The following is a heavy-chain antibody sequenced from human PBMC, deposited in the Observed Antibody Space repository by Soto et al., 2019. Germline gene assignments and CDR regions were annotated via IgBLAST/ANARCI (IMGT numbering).Heavy chain of an antibody. CDR2: ISSNGGTT. J-gene: IGHJ4*02. Sequence: EVQLAESGGGMVQPGGSLRLSCVASGFTFSSYDMHWVRQAPGKGLEYDSSISSNGGTTYYGNSVKGRFTISRDNSKNTLYLPMGSLRAEDMAVYYCVRRVSGNYDYWGQGTLVTVSS. D-gene: IGHD1-7*01. V-gene: IGHV3-64*01. CDR1: GFTFSSYD. CDR3: VRRVSGNYDY.